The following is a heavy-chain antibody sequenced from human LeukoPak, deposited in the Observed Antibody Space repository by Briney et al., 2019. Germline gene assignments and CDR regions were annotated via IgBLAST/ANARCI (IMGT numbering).Heavy chain of an antibody. CDR2: ISGSGGST. CDR3: AKHGSGSSITGY. J-gene: IGHJ4*02. V-gene: IGHV3-23*01. Sequence: GGSLRLSCAASGFTSSSYAMSWVRQAPGKGLEWVSAISGSGGSTYYADSVKGRFTISRGNSKNTLYLQMNSLRAEDTAVYYCAKHGSGSSITGYWGQGTLVTVSS. D-gene: IGHD6-6*01. CDR1: GFTSSSYA.